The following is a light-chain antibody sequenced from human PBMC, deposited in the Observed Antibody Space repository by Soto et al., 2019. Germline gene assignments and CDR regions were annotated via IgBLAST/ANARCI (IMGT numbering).Light chain of an antibody. CDR1: QSVSSN. CDR2: GAS. V-gene: IGKV3-15*01. J-gene: IGKJ4*01. CDR3: QQYDNWPLT. Sequence: EIMLTQSPATLSLSPVERATLSCRASQSVSSNLAWYQQKPGQAPRLLIYGASTRATGIPARFSGSGSGTEITLTISSLQSEDFAVYYCQQYDNWPLTFGGGTKVDI.